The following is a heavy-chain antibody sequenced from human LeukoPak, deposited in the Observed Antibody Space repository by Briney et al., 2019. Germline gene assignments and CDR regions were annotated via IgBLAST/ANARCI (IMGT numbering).Heavy chain of an antibody. CDR2: ITSNGGYT. J-gene: IGHJ6*03. Sequence: GGSLRLSCAASGFTFSSYTMHWVRQAPGKRLQSVSAITSNGGYTHYAGSVKGRFTISRDNSRNALFLQMGGLRIEDMAVYYCARVKMGATVSDYYYYYMDVWGKGTTVTVSS. CDR3: ARVKMGATVSDYYYYYMDV. CDR1: GFTFSSYT. V-gene: IGHV3-64*02. D-gene: IGHD1-26*01.